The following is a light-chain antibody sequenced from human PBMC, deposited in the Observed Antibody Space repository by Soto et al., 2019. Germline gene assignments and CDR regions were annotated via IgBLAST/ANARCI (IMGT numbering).Light chain of an antibody. CDR1: QSVSSN. Sequence: EIVMTQSPPTLSVSPGERATLSCRASQSVSSNLAWYQQKPGQAPRLLFYGASTRATGIPARFSGSGSGTDFTLTISSLQSEDFAVYYCQQSNNWPYTFGQGTKLEIK. CDR3: QQSNNWPYT. J-gene: IGKJ2*01. CDR2: GAS. V-gene: IGKV3-15*01.